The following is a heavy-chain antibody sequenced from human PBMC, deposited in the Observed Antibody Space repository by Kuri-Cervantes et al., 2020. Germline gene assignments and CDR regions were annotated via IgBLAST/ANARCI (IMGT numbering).Heavy chain of an antibody. V-gene: IGHV3-30*03. J-gene: IGHJ6*02. D-gene: IGHD4-23*01. CDR3: ASLQYGGTEIQMTKYYWYYNMDV. CDR2: ISYDGSNK. Sequence: GESLKISCAASGFTFSSYGMHWVRQAPGKGLEWVAVISYDGSNKYYADSVKGRFTISRDNSKNTLYLQMNSLRAEDTAMYYCASLQYGGTEIQMTKYYWYYNMDVWGQGTTVTVSS. CDR1: GFTFSSYG.